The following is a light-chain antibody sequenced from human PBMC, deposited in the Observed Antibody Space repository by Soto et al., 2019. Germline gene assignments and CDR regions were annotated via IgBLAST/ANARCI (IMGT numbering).Light chain of an antibody. Sequence: QSVLTQPPSVSGAPGQRVTFSCTGSSSNIGAGYDVHWYQQLPGAAPKLLIYRNSLRPSGVPDRFSGSNSGTSASLAISGLRSDDEADYYCAAWDDSLSGWVFGGGTKLTVL. V-gene: IGLV1-40*01. CDR3: AAWDDSLSGWV. J-gene: IGLJ3*02. CDR2: RNS. CDR1: SSNIGAGYD.